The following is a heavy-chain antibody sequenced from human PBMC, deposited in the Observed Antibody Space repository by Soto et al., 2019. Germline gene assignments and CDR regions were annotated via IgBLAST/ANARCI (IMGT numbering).Heavy chain of an antibody. CDR1: SGSISSSNW. CDR3: ARNLKFGVVNNWFDP. D-gene: IGHD3-3*01. Sequence: QVQLQESGPGLVKPSGTLSLTCAVSSGSISSSNWWSWVRQPPGKGLGWIGEIYHSGSTNYNPSLKSRVTISVDKSKNQFSLKLSSVTAADTAVYYCARNLKFGVVNNWFDPWGQGTLVTVSS. J-gene: IGHJ5*02. V-gene: IGHV4-4*02. CDR2: IYHSGST.